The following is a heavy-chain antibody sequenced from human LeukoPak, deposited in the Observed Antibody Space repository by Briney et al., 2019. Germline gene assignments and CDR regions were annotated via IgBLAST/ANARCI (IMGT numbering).Heavy chain of an antibody. V-gene: IGHV3-33*06. J-gene: IGHJ4*02. CDR2: IWYDGSNK. CDR1: GFTFSSYG. D-gene: IGHD3-10*01. CDR3: AKAAGGRDYYYSY. Sequence: PGGSLRLSCAASGFTFSSYGMHWVRQAPGKGPEWVAVIWYDGSNKYYADSVKGRFTISRDNSKNTLYLQMNSLRAEDTAVYYCAKAAGGRDYYYSYWGQGTLVTVSS.